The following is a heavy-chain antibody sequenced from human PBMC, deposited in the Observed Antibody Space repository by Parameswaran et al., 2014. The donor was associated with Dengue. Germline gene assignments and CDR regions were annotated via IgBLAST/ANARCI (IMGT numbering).Heavy chain of an antibody. V-gene: IGHV4-39*01. CDR3: ARREVVVAATTTEY. D-gene: IGHD2-15*01. CDR2: IYYSGST. J-gene: IGHJ4*02. Sequence: PGKGLEWIGSIYYSGSTYYNPSLKSRVTISVDTSKNQFSLKLSSVTAADTAVYYCARREVVVAATTTEYWGQGTLVTVSS.